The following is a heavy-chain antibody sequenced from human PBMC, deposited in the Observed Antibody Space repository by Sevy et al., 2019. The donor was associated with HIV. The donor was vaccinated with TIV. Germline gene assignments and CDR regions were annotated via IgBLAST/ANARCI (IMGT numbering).Heavy chain of an antibody. D-gene: IGHD1-7*01. J-gene: IGHJ6*03. CDR3: ARDCVTGTTVIPYYYYMDV. Sequence: ASVKVSCKASGYTFTSYGISWVRQAPGQGLEWMGWISAYNGNTNYAQKLQGRVTMTTDTSTSTAYMELRSLRSDDTAVYYCARDCVTGTTVIPYYYYMDVWGKGTTVTVSS. V-gene: IGHV1-18*01. CDR2: ISAYNGNT. CDR1: GYTFTSYG.